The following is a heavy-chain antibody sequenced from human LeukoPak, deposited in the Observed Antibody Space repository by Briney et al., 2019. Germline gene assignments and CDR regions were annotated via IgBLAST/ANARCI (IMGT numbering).Heavy chain of an antibody. J-gene: IGHJ6*02. V-gene: IGHV4-30-2*01. CDR1: GGSISSGGYS. CDR2: IYHSGST. D-gene: IGHD2/OR15-2a*01. Sequence: SETLSLTCAVSGGSISSGGYSWSWIRQPPGKGLEWIVYIYHSGSTYYNPSLKSRVTISVDRSKSQFSLKLSSVTAADTAVYYCARFPTFSYGPYYYYGMDVWGQGTTVTVSS. CDR3: ARFPTFSYGPYYYYGMDV.